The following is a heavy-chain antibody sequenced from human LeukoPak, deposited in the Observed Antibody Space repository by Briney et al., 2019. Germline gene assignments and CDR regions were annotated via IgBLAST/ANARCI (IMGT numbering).Heavy chain of an antibody. D-gene: IGHD2-2*01. Sequence: GRSLRLSCAASGFTFSSYAMHWVRQAPGKGLEWVAVISYDGSNKYYADSVKGRFTISRDNSKNTLYLQMNSLRAEDTAVYYCARVRVGYCSSTSCLYFDYWGQGTLVTVSS. CDR2: ISYDGSNK. CDR1: GFTFSSYA. CDR3: ARVRVGYCSSTSCLYFDY. J-gene: IGHJ4*02. V-gene: IGHV3-30-3*01.